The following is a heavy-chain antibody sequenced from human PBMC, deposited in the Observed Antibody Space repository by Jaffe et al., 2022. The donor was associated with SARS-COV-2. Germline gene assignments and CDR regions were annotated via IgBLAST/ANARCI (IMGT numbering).Heavy chain of an antibody. D-gene: IGHD6-13*01. V-gene: IGHV3-33*01. CDR2: IWYDGSNK. Sequence: QVQLVESGGGVVQPGRSLRLSCAASGFTFSSYGMHWVRQAPGKGLEWVAVIWYDGSNKYYADSVKGRFTISRDNSKNTLYLQMNSLRAEDTAVYYCARDLGGLQLGLFDYWGQGTLVTVSS. J-gene: IGHJ4*02. CDR1: GFTFSSYG. CDR3: ARDLGGLQLGLFDY.